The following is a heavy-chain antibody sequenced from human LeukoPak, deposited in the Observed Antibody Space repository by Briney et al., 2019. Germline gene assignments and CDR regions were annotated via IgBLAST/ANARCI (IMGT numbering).Heavy chain of an antibody. V-gene: IGHV4-34*01. CDR2: ISYSGTT. D-gene: IGHD3-10*01. Sequence: SETLSLTCAVYGGSFSGYYWTWIRQPPGKGLEWIGSISYSGTTYYNPSLKSRVTISVDTSKNQFSLKLNSVTAANTAVFYCAANSADYNTLGSSYKVWGQGTLVTVSS. CDR1: GGSFSGYY. CDR3: AANSADYNTLGSSYKV. J-gene: IGHJ4*02.